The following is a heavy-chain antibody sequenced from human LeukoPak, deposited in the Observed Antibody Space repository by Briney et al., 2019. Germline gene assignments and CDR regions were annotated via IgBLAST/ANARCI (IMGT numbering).Heavy chain of an antibody. J-gene: IGHJ4*02. D-gene: IGHD3-22*01. V-gene: IGHV3-21*01. CDR1: GFTFSSYG. CDR3: ARDPPEDSSGWGTGY. Sequence: GGSLRLSCAASGFTFSSYGMNWVRQAPGKGLEWVSSISSSSSYIYYADSVKGRFTISRDNAKNSLYLQMNSLRAEDTAVYYCARDPPEDSSGWGTGYWGQGTLVTVSS. CDR2: ISSSSSYI.